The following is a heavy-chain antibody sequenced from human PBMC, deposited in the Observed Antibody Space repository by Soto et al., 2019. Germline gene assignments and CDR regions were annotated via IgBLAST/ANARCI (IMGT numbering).Heavy chain of an antibody. Sequence: GGSLRLSCAASGFTFSDYYMSWIRQAPGKGLEWVSYISSSGSTIYYADSVKGRFTISRDNAKNSLYLQMNSLRAEDTAVYYCTRALKYSSGWYTRVMTSENRGQLDCWGRGCLVTMSS. CDR2: ISSSGSTI. V-gene: IGHV3-11*01. CDR1: GFTFSDYY. CDR3: TRALKYSSGWYTRVMTSENRGQLDC. J-gene: IGHJ4*02. D-gene: IGHD6-19*01.